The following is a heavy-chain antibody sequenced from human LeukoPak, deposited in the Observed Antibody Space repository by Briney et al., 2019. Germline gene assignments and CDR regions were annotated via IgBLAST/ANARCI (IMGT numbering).Heavy chain of an antibody. CDR1: GFTFSSYA. CDR3: ARRAGAYSHPYDC. D-gene: IGHD4/OR15-4a*01. V-gene: IGHV3-23*01. Sequence: GGSLRLSCAASGFTFSSYAMSWVRQAPGKGLEWVSATSGSGGSTYYADSVKGRFTISRDNSKNTLYLQMNSLRAEDTAVYYCARRAGAYSHPYDCWGQGTLVTVSS. J-gene: IGHJ4*02. CDR2: TSGSGGST.